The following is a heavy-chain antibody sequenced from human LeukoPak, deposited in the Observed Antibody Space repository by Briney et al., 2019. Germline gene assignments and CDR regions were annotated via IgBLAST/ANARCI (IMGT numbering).Heavy chain of an antibody. Sequence: QSGGSLRLSCVASGFTFTKCAMSWIRQAPGEGLEWVAVITATGDTAYYADSVTGQFTISRDNSRNTVYMQMDSLRAEDTAIYYCAGDRNSGGYSPLDYWGQGSQVTVSP. CDR3: AGDRNSGGYSPLDY. CDR1: GFTFTKCA. V-gene: IGHV3-23*01. CDR2: ITATGDTA. D-gene: IGHD6-19*01. J-gene: IGHJ4*02.